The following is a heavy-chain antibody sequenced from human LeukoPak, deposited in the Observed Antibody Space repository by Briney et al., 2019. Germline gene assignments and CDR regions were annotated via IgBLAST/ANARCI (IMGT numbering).Heavy chain of an antibody. Sequence: GGSLRLSCVASGFAVGRNYMSWVRQAPGKGLECVSLIYSGGAIRYADSVKGRFTISRDNSKNTLYLQMNSLRAEDTAVYYCAKDARPSGSYSDYWGQGTLVTVSS. V-gene: IGHV3-53*01. D-gene: IGHD1-26*01. J-gene: IGHJ4*02. CDR1: GFAVGRNY. CDR2: IYSGGAI. CDR3: AKDARPSGSYSDY.